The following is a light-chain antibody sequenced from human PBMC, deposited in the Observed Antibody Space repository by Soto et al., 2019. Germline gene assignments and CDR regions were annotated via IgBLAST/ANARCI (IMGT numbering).Light chain of an antibody. Sequence: EIVMTQSASTLSVSPGERATLSCRASQNVGNKLVWYQQKPVQAPRLLVYGASTRAAGIPDRFSGSGSGTEFTLTISGLQSDDFAVYYCQQFNNWPPWTFGQGTKVDIK. J-gene: IGKJ1*01. CDR1: QNVGNK. CDR2: GAS. V-gene: IGKV3-15*01. CDR3: QQFNNWPPWT.